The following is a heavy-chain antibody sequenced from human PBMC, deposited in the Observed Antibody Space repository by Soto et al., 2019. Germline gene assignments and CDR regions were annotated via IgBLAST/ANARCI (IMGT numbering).Heavy chain of an antibody. Sequence: QVQLQQRGAGLLKPSETLSLTCAVYGGSFSGYYWSWIRQPPGKGLEWIGEINHSGSTNYNPSLKSRGTRSVESSKNQFSLKLSSVSAAGTAVYYCASGLVSDTERRFDYWGQGTLVTVSS. V-gene: IGHV4-34*01. J-gene: IGHJ4*02. CDR1: GGSFSGYY. CDR2: INHSGST. D-gene: IGHD2-15*01. CDR3: ASGLVSDTERRFDY.